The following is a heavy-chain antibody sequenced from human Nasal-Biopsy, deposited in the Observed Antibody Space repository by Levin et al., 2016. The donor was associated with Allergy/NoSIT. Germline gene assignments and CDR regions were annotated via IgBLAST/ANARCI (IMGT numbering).Heavy chain of an antibody. D-gene: IGHD3-16*01. V-gene: IGHV5-51*01. J-gene: IGHJ4*02. CDR2: IFPADSET. CDR1: GYDFSTWW. CDR3: ARSGGPYGYRDFDS. Sequence: GGSLRLSCKVSGYDFSTWWIGWVRQKPGKGLECMGIIFPADSETRYSPSFEGRVTISVDKSITTASLQWSSLKVSDTALYYCARSGGPYGYRDFDSWGQGTLVTVSS.